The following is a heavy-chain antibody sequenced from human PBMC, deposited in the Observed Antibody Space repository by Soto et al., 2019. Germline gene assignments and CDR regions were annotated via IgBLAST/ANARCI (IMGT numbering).Heavy chain of an antibody. D-gene: IGHD3-3*01. CDR3: ARGLWSGYSLPPYYYYMDV. V-gene: IGHV4-59*01. Sequence: SETLSRTCTVSGGSISSYYWSWIRQPPGKGLEWIGYIYYSGSTNYNPSLKSRVTISVDTSKNQFSLKLSSVTAADTAVYYCARGLWSGYSLPPYYYYMDVWGKGTTVTVSS. CDR1: GGSISSYY. J-gene: IGHJ6*03. CDR2: IYYSGST.